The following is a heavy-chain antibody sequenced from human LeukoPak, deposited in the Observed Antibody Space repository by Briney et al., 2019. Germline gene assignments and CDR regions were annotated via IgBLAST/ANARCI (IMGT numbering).Heavy chain of an antibody. D-gene: IGHD2-15*01. CDR1: GYTFTSYY. V-gene: IGHV1-46*01. CDR3: ARDRYCSGGSCYSGPEDH. Sequence: ASVKVSCKASGYTFTSYYMHWVRQAPGQGLEWMGIINPSGGSTSYAQKFQGRVTMTTDTSTSTAYMELRSLRSDDTAVYYCARDRYCSGGSCYSGPEDHWGQGTLVTVSS. J-gene: IGHJ4*02. CDR2: INPSGGST.